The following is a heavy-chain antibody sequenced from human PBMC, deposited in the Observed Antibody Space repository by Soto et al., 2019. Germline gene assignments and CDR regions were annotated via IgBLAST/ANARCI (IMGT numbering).Heavy chain of an antibody. D-gene: IGHD6-19*01. Sequence: SETLSLTCTVSGGSISSYYWSWIRQPPGKGLEWIGYIYYSGSTNYNPSLKSRVTISVDTSKNQFSLKLSSVTAADTAVYYCARSRSVADHYFDYWGQGTLVTVSS. CDR2: IYYSGST. CDR3: ARSRSVADHYFDY. V-gene: IGHV4-59*01. CDR1: GGSISSYY. J-gene: IGHJ4*02.